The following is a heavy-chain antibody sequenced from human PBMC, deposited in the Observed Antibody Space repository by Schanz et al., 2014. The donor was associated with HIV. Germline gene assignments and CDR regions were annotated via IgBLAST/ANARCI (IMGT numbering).Heavy chain of an antibody. CDR2: IIPIFATA. CDR3: AREYSTWDRHFDY. V-gene: IGHV1-69*18. CDR1: GGSFSSYA. D-gene: IGHD5-18*01. Sequence: QVQLVQSGAEVKKPGSSVKVSCKASGGSFSSYAINWVRQAPGQGLEWMGTIIPIFATADSAQKFQGRLTITADDSTSTAYLELRSLTSDDTAVYYCAREYSTWDRHFDYWGQGTLVTVSP. J-gene: IGHJ4*02.